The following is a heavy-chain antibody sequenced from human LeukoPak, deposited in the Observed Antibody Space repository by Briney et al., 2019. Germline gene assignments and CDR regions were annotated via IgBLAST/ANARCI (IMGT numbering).Heavy chain of an antibody. J-gene: IGHJ4*02. D-gene: IGHD6-19*01. V-gene: IGHV3-33*01. CDR1: GFTFSSYG. Sequence: GGSLRLSCAASGFTFSSYGMHWVRQAPGKGLEWVAVIWYDGSNKYYADSVKGRFTISRDNSKNTLYLQMNSLRAEDTAVYYCARSYESSGRNIGYWGQGTLVTVSS. CDR2: IWYDGSNK. CDR3: ARSYESSGRNIGY.